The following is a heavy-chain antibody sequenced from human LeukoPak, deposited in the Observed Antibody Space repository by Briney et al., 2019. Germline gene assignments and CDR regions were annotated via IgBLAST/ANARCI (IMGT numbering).Heavy chain of an antibody. CDR2: FDPEDGET. D-gene: IGHD1-26*01. CDR3: ATDLRGSGSYPAG. J-gene: IGHJ4*02. CDR1: GYTLTELS. V-gene: IGHV1-24*01. Sequence: ASVKVSCKVSGYTLTELSMHWVRQAPGKGLEWMGGFDPEDGETIYAQKFQGRVTMTDDTSTDTAYMELSRLRSEDTAVYYCATDLRGSGSYPAGWGQGTLVTVSS.